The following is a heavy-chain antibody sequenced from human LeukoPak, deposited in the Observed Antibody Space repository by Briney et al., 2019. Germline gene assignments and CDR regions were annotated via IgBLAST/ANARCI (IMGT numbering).Heavy chain of an antibody. CDR2: IYTSGST. J-gene: IGHJ4*02. Sequence: SETLSLTCTVSGGSIRSGSNFWTWIRQPAGKGLEWIGRIYTSGSTTYSPSLKSRVTIPLDTSKNLFSLMLDSVTAADTAVYYCARSTWPLHSLDFWGRGTLVTVSS. CDR1: GGSIRSGSNF. D-gene: IGHD2-15*01. V-gene: IGHV4-61*02. CDR3: ARSTWPLHSLDF.